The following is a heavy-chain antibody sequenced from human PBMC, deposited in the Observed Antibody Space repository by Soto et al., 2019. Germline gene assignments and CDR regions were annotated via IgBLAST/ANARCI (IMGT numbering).Heavy chain of an antibody. CDR1: GFTFSDYW. J-gene: IGHJ5*02. Sequence: QPGGSLRLSCAASGFTFSDYWMNWVRQAPGKGLMWVSRIDSDGSSTSYADSVKGRFTISRDNAKNTLYLQMNSLRAEDTAVYYCAKSNWFDPWGQGTLVTVSS. CDR3: AKSNWFDP. V-gene: IGHV3-74*01. CDR2: IDSDGSST.